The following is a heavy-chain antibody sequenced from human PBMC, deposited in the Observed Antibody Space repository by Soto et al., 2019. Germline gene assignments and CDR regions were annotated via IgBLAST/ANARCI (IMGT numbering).Heavy chain of an antibody. CDR3: TRENYFDERGTVTTANWFDY. CDR1: GFTFGDYA. J-gene: IGHJ5*01. CDR2: IRSKAYGGTK. V-gene: IGHV3-49*04. Sequence: GGSLRLSCTASGFTFGDYAMSWVRQAPGKGLEWVGFIRSKAYGGTKEYAESVKGRFTISRDDSKSIAYLQMNSLKTEDTAVYYCTRENYFDERGTVTTANWFDYWGQGTLVTVSS. D-gene: IGHD4-4*01.